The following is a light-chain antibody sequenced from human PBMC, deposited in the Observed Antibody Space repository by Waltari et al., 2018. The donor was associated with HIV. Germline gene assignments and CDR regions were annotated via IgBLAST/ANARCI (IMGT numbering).Light chain of an antibody. Sequence: SYVLPQPPSVSVAPGKTARITCGGNDIDTKRVHWYQQRPGQAPMLVIHDDSDRPSGSPERFSGSNSGNTATLTITRVEAGDEADYWCQVWDSGTYFLVFGGGTKLTVL. J-gene: IGLJ2*01. V-gene: IGLV3-21*04. CDR3: QVWDSGTYFLV. CDR1: DIDTKR. CDR2: DDS.